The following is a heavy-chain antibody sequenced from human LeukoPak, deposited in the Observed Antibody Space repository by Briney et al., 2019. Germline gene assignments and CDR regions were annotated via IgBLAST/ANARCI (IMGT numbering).Heavy chain of an antibody. CDR3: TKDHNGDYVGAFEP. D-gene: IGHD4-17*01. J-gene: IGHJ5*02. Sequence: GGSLRLSCAASGFDFSSFAMTWVRQAPGKGLEWVSSIAAGHYSTYNTDSVRGRFTISRDNSKDTLYLQMNSLRADDTAVYYCTKDHNGDYVGAFEPWGQGTLVTVSS. CDR1: GFDFSSFA. CDR2: IAAGHYST. V-gene: IGHV3-23*01.